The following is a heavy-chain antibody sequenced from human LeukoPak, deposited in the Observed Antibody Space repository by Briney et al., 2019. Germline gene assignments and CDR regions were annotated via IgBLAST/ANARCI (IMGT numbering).Heavy chain of an antibody. Sequence: GGSLRLSCAASGFTFSDYYMSWIRQAPGKGLEWVSYISSSGSTIYYADSVKGRFTISRDDAKNSLYLQMNSLRAEDTAVYYCARVGQLAVFWFDPWGQGTLVTVSS. V-gene: IGHV3-11*01. CDR3: ARVGQLAVFWFDP. CDR1: GFTFSDYY. CDR2: ISSSGSTI. J-gene: IGHJ5*02. D-gene: IGHD6-6*01.